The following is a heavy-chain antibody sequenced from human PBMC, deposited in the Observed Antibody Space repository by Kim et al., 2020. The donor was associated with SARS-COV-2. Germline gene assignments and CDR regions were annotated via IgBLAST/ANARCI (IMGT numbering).Heavy chain of an antibody. CDR3: AKELPHGGFDY. V-gene: IGHV3-30*18. J-gene: IGHJ4*02. D-gene: IGHD4-17*01. CDR1: GFTFSSYG. CDR2: ISYDGSNK. Sequence: GGSLRLSCAASGFTFSSYGMHWVRQAPGKGLEWVAVISYDGSNKYYADSVKGRFTISRDNSKNTLYLQMNSLRAEDTAVYYCAKELPHGGFDYWGQGTLVTVSS.